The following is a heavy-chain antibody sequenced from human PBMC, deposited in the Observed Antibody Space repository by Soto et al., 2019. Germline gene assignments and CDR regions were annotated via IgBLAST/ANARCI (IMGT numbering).Heavy chain of an antibody. CDR1: GFTFSSYG. J-gene: IGHJ1*01. CDR3: AKGVQGAAGTAQH. D-gene: IGHD6-13*01. V-gene: IGHV3-30*18. CDR2: ISYDGSNK. Sequence: QVQLVESGGGVVQPGRSLRLSCAASGFTFSSYGMHWVRQAPGKGLEWVAVISYDGSNKYYADSVKGRFTISRDNSKNTLDLQMNSLRAEDTAVYYCAKGVQGAAGTAQHWGQGTLVTVSS.